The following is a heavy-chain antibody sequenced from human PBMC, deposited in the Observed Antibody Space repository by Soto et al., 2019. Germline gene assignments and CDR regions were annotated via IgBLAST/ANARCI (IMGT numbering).Heavy chain of an antibody. CDR3: AKFFSEYSGYDYFNY. D-gene: IGHD5-12*01. Sequence: EVQLLESGGGLVQPGGSLRLSCAASGFTFSSYAMSWVRQAPGKGLEWVSGVSGSGGNTYYADSVRGRFAISRDNSKNTLYLQMNSLRAEDTAVYYCAKFFSEYSGYDYFNYWGQGTLVTVSS. V-gene: IGHV3-23*01. J-gene: IGHJ4*02. CDR2: VSGSGGNT. CDR1: GFTFSSYA.